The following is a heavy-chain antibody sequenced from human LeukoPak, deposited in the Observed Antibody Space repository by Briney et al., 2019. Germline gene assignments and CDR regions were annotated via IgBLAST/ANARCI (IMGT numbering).Heavy chain of an antibody. CDR2: IYYSGST. CDR3: ARYCSSTNCYKGGFDP. J-gene: IGHJ5*02. D-gene: IGHD2-2*02. CDR1: GGSISSGGYY. V-gene: IGHV4-31*03. Sequence: SETLSLTCTVSGGSISSGGYYWSWIRQHPGKGLEWIGYIYYSGSTYSNPSLKSRVTISVNTSKNQFSLNLSSVTAADTAVYYCARYCSSTNCYKGGFDPWGQGTLVAVSS.